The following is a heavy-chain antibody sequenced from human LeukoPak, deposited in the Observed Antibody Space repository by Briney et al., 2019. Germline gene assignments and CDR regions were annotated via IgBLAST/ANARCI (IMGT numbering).Heavy chain of an antibody. J-gene: IGHJ6*03. V-gene: IGHV3-21*01. D-gene: IGHD2-2*01. CDR1: GFTFSSYS. CDR3: ARGTRCSSTSCYAGRYMDV. CDR2: ISSSSSYI. Sequence: GGSLRLSCAASGFTFSSYSMNWVRQAPGKGLEWVSSISSSSSYIYYADSVKGRFTISRDNAKNSLYLQMNSLRAEDTAVYYCARGTRCSSTSCYAGRYMDVWGIGTTVTVSS.